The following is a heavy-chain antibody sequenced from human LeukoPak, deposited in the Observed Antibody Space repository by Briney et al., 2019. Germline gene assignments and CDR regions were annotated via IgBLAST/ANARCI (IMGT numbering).Heavy chain of an antibody. D-gene: IGHD3-10*01. Sequence: GRSLRLSCAASGFTFSSYAMHWVRQAPGKGLEWVAVISYDGSNKYYAGSVKGRFTISRDNSKNTLYLQMNSLRAEDTAVYYCARDRTYYGSGSSPFDPWGQGTLVTVSS. J-gene: IGHJ5*02. V-gene: IGHV3-30*04. CDR2: ISYDGSNK. CDR3: ARDRTYYGSGSSPFDP. CDR1: GFTFSSYA.